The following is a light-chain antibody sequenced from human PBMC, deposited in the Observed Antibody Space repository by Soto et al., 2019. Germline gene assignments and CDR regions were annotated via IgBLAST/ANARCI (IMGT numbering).Light chain of an antibody. CDR1: SSDVGGYNF. CDR2: DVI. Sequence: QSVLTQPASVSGSPGQSITISCTGTSSDVGGYNFVSWYQHHPGKAPKLIIYDVINRPSGVSNRFSGSKSGNTASLTISGLQAEDEADYYCTSYTSSFTYVFGTGTKVTVL. V-gene: IGLV2-14*03. J-gene: IGLJ1*01. CDR3: TSYTSSFTYV.